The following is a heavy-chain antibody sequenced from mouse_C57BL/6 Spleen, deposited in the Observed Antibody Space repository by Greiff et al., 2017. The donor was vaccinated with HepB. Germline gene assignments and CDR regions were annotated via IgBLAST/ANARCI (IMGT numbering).Heavy chain of an antibody. CDR3: ARRWEGAWFAY. J-gene: IGHJ3*01. D-gene: IGHD4-1*01. CDR2: IYPSDSET. V-gene: IGHV1-61*01. Sequence: QVQLQQPGAELVRPGSSVKLSCKASGYTFTSYWMDWVKQRPGQGLEWIGNIYPSDSETHYNQKFKDKATLTVDKSSSTAYMQLSSLTSEDSAVYYCARRWEGAWFAYWGQGTLVTVSA. CDR1: GYTFTSYW.